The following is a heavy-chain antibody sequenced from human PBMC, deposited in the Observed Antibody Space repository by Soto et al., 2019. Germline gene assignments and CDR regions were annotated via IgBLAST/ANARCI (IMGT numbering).Heavy chain of an antibody. CDR2: IYHTGST. J-gene: IGHJ4*02. CDR3: ERRGSSGTPVDY. D-gene: IGHD1-26*01. V-gene: IGHV4-38-2*01. CDR1: GYSISNGYY. Sequence: SETLSLTCDVAGYSISNGYYWGWIRQPPGKGLEWIGNIYHTGSTYYNPSLKSRVTISVDKSKNQFSLKLSSVTAADTAVYYCERRGSSGTPVDYWGQGTLVTVSS.